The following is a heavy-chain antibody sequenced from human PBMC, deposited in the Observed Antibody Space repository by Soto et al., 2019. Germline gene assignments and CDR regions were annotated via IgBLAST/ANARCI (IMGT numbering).Heavy chain of an antibody. V-gene: IGHV2-5*02. J-gene: IGHJ4*02. CDR3: AQLYRFFDYLPRV. D-gene: IGHD3-9*01. CDR1: GFSLTTSGVG. CDR2: IYWDGDHRDESR. Sequence: QITLKESGPTLVKPTQTLTLTCSFSGFSLTTSGVGVGWVRQPPGKALEWLGLIYWDGDHRDESRRYSPSLKSRLTITKDTSKNQVVLTMTDMGPADTGTYFCAQLYRFFDYLPRVWGQGTLVTVSS.